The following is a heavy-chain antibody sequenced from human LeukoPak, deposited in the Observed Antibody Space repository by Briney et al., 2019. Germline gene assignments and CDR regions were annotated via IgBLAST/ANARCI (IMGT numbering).Heavy chain of an antibody. Sequence: PGGSLRLSCAASGFSFSIYFMNWVRQAPGKGLEWVSSISRTSEYIHYADSVRGRFAISRDNAKNSVYLQMNSLRAEDTRVYFCAGGGDFDYWGQGILVTVSA. D-gene: IGHD3-16*01. CDR2: ISRTSEYI. CDR1: GFSFSIYF. J-gene: IGHJ4*02. CDR3: AGGGDFDY. V-gene: IGHV3-21*01.